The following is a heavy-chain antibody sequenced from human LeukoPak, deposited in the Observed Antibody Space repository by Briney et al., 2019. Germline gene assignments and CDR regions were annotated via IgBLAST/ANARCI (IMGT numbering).Heavy chain of an antibody. D-gene: IGHD4-17*01. J-gene: IGHJ4*02. Sequence: SETLSLTCTVSGGSISSYYWSWIRQPPGKGLEWIGYIYYSGSTNYNPSLKSRVTISVDTSKNQFSLKLSSVTAADTAVYYCARQLTDHGDPFDYWGQGTLVTVSS. CDR2: IYYSGST. V-gene: IGHV4-59*08. CDR1: GGSISSYY. CDR3: ARQLTDHGDPFDY.